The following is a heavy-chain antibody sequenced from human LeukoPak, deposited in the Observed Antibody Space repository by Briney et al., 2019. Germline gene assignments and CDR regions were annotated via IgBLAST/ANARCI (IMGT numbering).Heavy chain of an antibody. J-gene: IGHJ6*02. CDR1: RFTFSSYT. D-gene: IGHD5-24*01. V-gene: IGHV3-48*01. CDR2: ISVSGSII. Sequence: SGGSLRLSCAASRFTFSSYTMNWVRQAPGKGLEWVSYISVSGSIIYYTDSVKGRFTISRDNSKNTLYLQMSSLRAEDTAVYYCAKRTGDGYFYPMDVWGQGTTVTVSS. CDR3: AKRTGDGYFYPMDV.